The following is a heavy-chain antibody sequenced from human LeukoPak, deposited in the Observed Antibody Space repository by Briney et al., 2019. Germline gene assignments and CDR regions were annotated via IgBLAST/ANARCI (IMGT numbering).Heavy chain of an antibody. J-gene: IGHJ4*02. CDR3: ARAAGVVAATPLDY. V-gene: IGHV1-2*02. Sequence: GASVKVSCKASGYTFTGYYMYWVRQPPAQGLEWMGWINPNSGGTNYGQTFQGRVGLTSDTSISTNYMELSRLSSDDSDVYYCARAAGVVAATPLDYWGQGTLVTVSS. CDR1: GYTFTGYY. D-gene: IGHD2-15*01. CDR2: INPNSGGT.